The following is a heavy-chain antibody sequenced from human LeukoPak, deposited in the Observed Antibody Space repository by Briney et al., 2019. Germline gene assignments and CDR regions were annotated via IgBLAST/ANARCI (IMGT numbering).Heavy chain of an antibody. CDR3: ARSLAWVSRYFDY. Sequence: SETLPLTCAVYGGSFSGYYWSWSRQPPGKGLEWIGEINHSGSTNYNPSLKSRVTISVDTSKNQFSLKLSTVTAADTAVYYCARSLAWVSRYFDYWGQGILVTVSS. CDR2: INHSGST. V-gene: IGHV4-34*01. J-gene: IGHJ4*02. D-gene: IGHD3-22*01. CDR1: GGSFSGYY.